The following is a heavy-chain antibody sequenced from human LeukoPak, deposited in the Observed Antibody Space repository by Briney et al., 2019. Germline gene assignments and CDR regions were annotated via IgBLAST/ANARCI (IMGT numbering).Heavy chain of an antibody. V-gene: IGHV1-8*01. D-gene: IGHD6-19*01. CDR2: MNPNSGNT. CDR3: ARGLGARWWGYSSGWYPLAFDI. CDR1: GYTFTSYD. J-gene: IGHJ3*02. Sequence: ASVKVSCKASGYTFTSYDINWVRQATGQGLEWMGWMNPNSGNTGYAQKFQGRVTMTRNTSISTAYMELSSLRSEDTAVYYCARGLGARWWGYSSGWYPLAFDIWGQGTMVTVSS.